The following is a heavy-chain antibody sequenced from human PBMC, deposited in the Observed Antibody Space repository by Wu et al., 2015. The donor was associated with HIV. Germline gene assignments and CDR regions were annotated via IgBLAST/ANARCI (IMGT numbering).Heavy chain of an antibody. CDR3: AATGIAVAGTYYYYYYMVV. J-gene: IGHJ6*03. D-gene: IGHD6-19*01. CDR1: GGTFSSYA. CDR2: IIPIFGTA. Sequence: QVQLVQSGAEVKKPGSSVKVSCKASGGTFSSYAISWVRQAPGQGLEWMGGIIPIFGTANYAQKFQGRVTITADESTSTAYMELSSLRSEDTAVYYCAATGIAVAGTYYYYYYMVVWAKGPRSPSP. V-gene: IGHV1-69*12.